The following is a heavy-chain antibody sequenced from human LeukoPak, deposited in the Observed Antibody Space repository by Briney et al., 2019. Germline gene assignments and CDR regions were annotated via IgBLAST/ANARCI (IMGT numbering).Heavy chain of an antibody. CDR2: IKQDGSEK. CDR1: GFTFSSYW. V-gene: IGHV3-7*01. CDR3: ASQLRTVTTLFDY. Sequence: EGSLRLSCAASGFTFSSYWMSWVRQAPGKGLEWVANIKQDGSEKYYVDSVKGRFTISRDNAKNSLYLQMNSLRAEDTAVYYCASQLRTVTTLFDYWGQGTLVTVSS. J-gene: IGHJ4*02. D-gene: IGHD4-17*01.